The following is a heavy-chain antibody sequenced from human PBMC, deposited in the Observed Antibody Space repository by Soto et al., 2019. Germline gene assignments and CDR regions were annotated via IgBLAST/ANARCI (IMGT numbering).Heavy chain of an antibody. CDR3: ARDKHDYFNRGIGFDT. CDR2: PYYRSKWYN. J-gene: IGHJ5*02. Sequence: QVQLQQSGPGLVKPSQTLSLTCAISGDSVSSNGAAWNWIRQSPPRGLESLGRPYYRSKWYNDYAVSVKSRININPDTSKSQFSLQLNSVTPEDTTVYYCARDKHDYFNRGIGFDTWGQGILVTVSS. V-gene: IGHV6-1*02. CDR1: GDSVSSNGAA. D-gene: IGHD4-17*01.